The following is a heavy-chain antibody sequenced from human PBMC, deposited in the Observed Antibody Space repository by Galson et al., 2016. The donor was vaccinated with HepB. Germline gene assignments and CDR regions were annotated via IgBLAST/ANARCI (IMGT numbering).Heavy chain of an antibody. CDR3: TKDDSNGYYYFEY. D-gene: IGHD3-22*01. CDR2: ISYDGTNK. J-gene: IGHJ4*02. CDR1: GFTFSSYG. V-gene: IGHV3-30*18. Sequence: SLRLSCAASGFTFSSYGMHWVRQAPGKGLEWVAVISYDGTNKYYGDSVKGRFTISRDNSKNTLYLQMNSLRAEDTAVYNCTKDDSNGYYYFEYWGEGTLVTVSS.